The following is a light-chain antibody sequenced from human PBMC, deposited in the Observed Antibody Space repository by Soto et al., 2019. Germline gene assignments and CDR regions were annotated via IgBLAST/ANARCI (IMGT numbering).Light chain of an antibody. CDR3: SSYTTSTTLPYV. CDR1: SSDVGGYNF. Sequence: QSVLTQPASVSGSPGQSITISCTGTSSDVGGYNFVSWYQQHPGKAPKLIIYAVSTRPPGVSNRFSGSKSGNTASLTISGLQAEDEADYYCSSYTTSTTLPYVFGGGTKVTVL. J-gene: IGLJ1*01. V-gene: IGLV2-14*01. CDR2: AVS.